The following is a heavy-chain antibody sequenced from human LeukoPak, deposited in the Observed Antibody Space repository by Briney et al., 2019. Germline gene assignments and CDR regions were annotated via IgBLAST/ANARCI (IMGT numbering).Heavy chain of an antibody. CDR3: AREAAGYHYYYGMDV. V-gene: IGHV3-30*14. Sequence: PGGSLRLSCAASGFTFSSYAMHWVRQAPGKGLEWVAVISYDGSNKYYADSVKGRFTISRDNSKNTLYLQMDSLRAEDTAVYYCAREAAGYHYYYGMDVWGQGTTVTVSS. J-gene: IGHJ6*02. CDR1: GFTFSSYA. D-gene: IGHD6-13*01. CDR2: ISYDGSNK.